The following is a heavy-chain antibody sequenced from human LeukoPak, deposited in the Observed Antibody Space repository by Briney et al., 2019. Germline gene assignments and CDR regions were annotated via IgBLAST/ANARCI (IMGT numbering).Heavy chain of an antibody. D-gene: IGHD6-6*01. CDR1: GGTFSSYA. CDR2: IIPIFGTA. V-gene: IGHV1-69*05. J-gene: IGHJ6*03. Sequence: GSSVKVSCKASGGTFSSYAISWVRQAPGQGLEWMGGIIPIFGTANYAQKFQGRVTITTDESTSTAYMELSSLRSEDTAVYYCTRGSSSSKYYYYYYMDVWGKGTTVTVSS. CDR3: TRGSSSSKYYYYYYMDV.